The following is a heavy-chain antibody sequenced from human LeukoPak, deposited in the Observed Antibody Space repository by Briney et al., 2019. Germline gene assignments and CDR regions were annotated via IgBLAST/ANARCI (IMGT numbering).Heavy chain of an antibody. J-gene: IGHJ5*02. Sequence: GGSLRLPCAASGFTFSSYAMSWVRQAPGKGLEWVSAISGSGGSTYYADSVKGRFTISRDNSKNTLYLQMNSLRAEDTAVYYCANVGLERSGIPWGQGTLVTVPS. V-gene: IGHV3-23*01. CDR1: GFTFSSYA. CDR2: ISGSGGST. D-gene: IGHD6-19*01. CDR3: ANVGLERSGIP.